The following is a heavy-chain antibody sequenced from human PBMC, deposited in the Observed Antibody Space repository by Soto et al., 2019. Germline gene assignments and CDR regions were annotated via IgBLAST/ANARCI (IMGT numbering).Heavy chain of an antibody. CDR1: GGSISSSNW. Sequence: QVQLQESGPGLVKPSGTLSLTCAVSGGSISSSNWWSWVRQPPGKGLEWIGEIYHSGSTNYNPSLQRRVTISVPKSKHQCSLKLSSVTAADTAVYDCARECGSGRPCFDYWGQGTLGTVSS. CDR3: ARECGSGRPCFDY. CDR2: IYHSGST. J-gene: IGHJ4*02. D-gene: IGHD3-10*01. V-gene: IGHV4-4*02.